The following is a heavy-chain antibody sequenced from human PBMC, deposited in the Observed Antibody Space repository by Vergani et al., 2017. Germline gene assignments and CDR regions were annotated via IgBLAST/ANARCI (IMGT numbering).Heavy chain of an antibody. CDR2: IYYSGST. J-gene: IGHJ6*02. D-gene: IGHD3-3*01. V-gene: IGHV4-39*01. Sequence: QLQLHKSGPGLVKPSETLSLTCTLSGGSISSSSHFWGWLRPTPGKGLEWIGSIYYSGSTYYNPSLKSRVSISVDTSKNQFSLKLSSVTAADSAVYYCARHDSGHYDYSYYGLDVWGQGTTVTVSS. CDR1: GGSISSSSHF. CDR3: ARHDSGHYDYSYYGLDV.